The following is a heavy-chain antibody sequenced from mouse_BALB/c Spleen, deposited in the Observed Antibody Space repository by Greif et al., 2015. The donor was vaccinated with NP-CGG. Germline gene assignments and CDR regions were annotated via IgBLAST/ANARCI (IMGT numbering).Heavy chain of an antibody. V-gene: IGHV1-15*01. CDR3: TRGNYRYDTWFAY. CDR1: GYTFTDYE. D-gene: IGHD2-14*01. Sequence: QVQLQQSGAELVRPGASVTLSCKASGYTFTDYEMHWVKQTPVHGLEWIGAIDPETGGTAYNQKFKGKATLTADKSSSTAYMELRSLTSEDSAVYYCTRGNYRYDTWFAYWGQGTLVTVSA. J-gene: IGHJ3*01. CDR2: IDPETGGT.